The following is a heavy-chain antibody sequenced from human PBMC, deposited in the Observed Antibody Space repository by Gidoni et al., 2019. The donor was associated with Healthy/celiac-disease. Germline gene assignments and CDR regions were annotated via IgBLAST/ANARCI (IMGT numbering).Heavy chain of an antibody. CDR2: IKSKTDGGTT. J-gene: IGHJ2*01. CDR1: GFTFSNAW. D-gene: IGHD3-9*01. CDR3: TTVMYDILTGYLYGDWYFDL. V-gene: IGHV3-15*01. Sequence: LRLSCAASGFTFSNAWMSWVRQAPGKGLEWVGRIKSKTDGGTTDYAAPVKGRFTISRDDSKNTLYLQMNSLKTEDTAVYYCTTVMYDILTGYLYGDWYFDLWGRGTLVTVSS.